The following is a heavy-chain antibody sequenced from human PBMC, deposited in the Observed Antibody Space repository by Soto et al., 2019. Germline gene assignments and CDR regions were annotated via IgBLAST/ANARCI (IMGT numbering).Heavy chain of an antibody. J-gene: IGHJ4*02. CDR2: ISGSGGST. CDR3: ARRGSGSYYDY. Sequence: EVQLLESGGGLVQPGGSLRLSCAASGFTFSSYAMRWVRQAPVKGLEWVSAISGSGGSTYYADSVKGRFTISRDNSKNQLYLQMNSLRAEDTAVYYCARRGSGSYYDYWGQGTLVTVSS. V-gene: IGHV3-23*01. D-gene: IGHD1-26*01. CDR1: GFTFSSYA.